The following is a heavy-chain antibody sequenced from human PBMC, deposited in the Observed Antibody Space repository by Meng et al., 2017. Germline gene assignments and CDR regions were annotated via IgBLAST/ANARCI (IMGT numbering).Heavy chain of an antibody. J-gene: IGHJ3*02. CDR2: MNPNSGNT. CDR3: ARGPEGPSYYDFWSGYYTAVDAFDI. CDR1: GYTFSLYD. V-gene: IGHV1-8*01. Sequence: ASVKVSSKASGYTFSLYDINWVRQATGQGLEWLGWMNPNSGNTGYAQKFQGRFTMTRNTSISTAHMELSCLRSEDTAVYYCARGPEGPSYYDFWSGYYTAVDAFDIWGQGTMVTVSS. D-gene: IGHD3-3*01.